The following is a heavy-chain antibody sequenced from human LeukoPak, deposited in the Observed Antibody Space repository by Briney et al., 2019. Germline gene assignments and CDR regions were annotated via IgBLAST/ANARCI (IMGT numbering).Heavy chain of an antibody. Sequence: GGSLRLSCAASGFTFSSYAMHWVRQAPGKGLEWVAVISYDGSNKYYADSVKGRFTISRDNSKNTLYLQMNSLRAEDTAVYYCVRGEGSYNYFDYWGQGTLVTVSS. CDR1: GFTFSSYA. CDR2: ISYDGSNK. V-gene: IGHV3-30*04. J-gene: IGHJ4*02. CDR3: VRGEGSYNYFDY. D-gene: IGHD1-26*01.